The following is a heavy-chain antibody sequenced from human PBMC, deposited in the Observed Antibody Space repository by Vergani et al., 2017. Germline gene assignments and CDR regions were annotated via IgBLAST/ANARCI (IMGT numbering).Heavy chain of an antibody. J-gene: IGHJ5*02. V-gene: IGHV4-59*11. D-gene: IGHD6-19*01. CDR3: ASDTHSGQRADR. Sequence: QVQLQESGPGLVKSSETLSLTCSVSFDSIRNLYCNWIRQPPGKGLEWVGSIHYSDNTNYNPSLKNRVTISVDTSKNQFSLTLTSVTAEDTAVYYCASDTHSGQRADRWGQGILVTVTS. CDR1: FDSIRNLY. CDR2: IHYSDNT.